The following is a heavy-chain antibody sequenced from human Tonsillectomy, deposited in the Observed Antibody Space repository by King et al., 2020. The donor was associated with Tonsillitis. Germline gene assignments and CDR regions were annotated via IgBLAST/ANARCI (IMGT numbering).Heavy chain of an antibody. J-gene: IGHJ4*02. Sequence: VQLVESGAEVKKPGASLKISCKGSGYSFTSYWIGWVRQMPGKGLEWMGIIYPGDSDTRYSPSLQGQVTISVDKSLSTAYLRWSSLKASDSAMYYFAGGQEYQLRVYDYWGQGSLVTVSS. V-gene: IGHV5-51*01. CDR1: GYSFTSYW. CDR2: IYPGDSDT. CDR3: AGGQEYQLRVYDY. D-gene: IGHD2-2*01.